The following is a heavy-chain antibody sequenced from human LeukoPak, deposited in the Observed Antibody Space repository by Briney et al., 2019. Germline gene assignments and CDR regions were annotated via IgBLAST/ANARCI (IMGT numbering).Heavy chain of an antibody. Sequence: PSETLSLTCAVYGGSFSGYYWSWIRQPPGKGLEWIGEINHSGSTNYNPSLKSRVTISVDTSKNQFSLKLSSVTAADTAVYYCARLRVGIVVVPAAIGRHSGNAFDIWGQGTMVTVSS. CDR1: GGSFSGYY. J-gene: IGHJ3*02. CDR2: INHSGST. D-gene: IGHD2-2*01. V-gene: IGHV4-34*01. CDR3: ARLRVGIVVVPAAIGRHSGNAFDI.